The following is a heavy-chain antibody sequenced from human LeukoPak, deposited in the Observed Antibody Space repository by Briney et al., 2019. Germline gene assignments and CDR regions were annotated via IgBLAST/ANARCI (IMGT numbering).Heavy chain of an antibody. V-gene: IGHV3-30-3*01. Sequence: GGSLRLSCAASGFTFSSYAMHWVRQAPGKGLEWVAVISYDGSNKYYADSVKGRFTISRDNSENTLYLQMNSLRAEDTAVYYCARAFGYCSSTSCYAGGLQYFQHWGQGTLVTVSS. CDR2: ISYDGSNK. CDR1: GFTFSSYA. J-gene: IGHJ1*01. D-gene: IGHD2-2*03. CDR3: ARAFGYCSSTSCYAGGLQYFQH.